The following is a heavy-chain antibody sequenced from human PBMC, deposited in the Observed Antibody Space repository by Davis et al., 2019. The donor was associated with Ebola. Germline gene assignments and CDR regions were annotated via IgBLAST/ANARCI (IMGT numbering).Heavy chain of an antibody. Sequence: GGSLRLSCAASGFIFSNYAMTWVRQAPGKGLEWASTISGSGDSTYFPDSVEGRFTISRDNSKNTLYLQMSSLRAEDTAVYYCARARCHFPGFCYYYYGMDVWGKGTTVTVSS. CDR3: ARARCHFPGFCYYYYGMDV. D-gene: IGHD2/OR15-2a*01. V-gene: IGHV3-23*01. CDR1: GFIFSNYA. J-gene: IGHJ6*04. CDR2: ISGSGDST.